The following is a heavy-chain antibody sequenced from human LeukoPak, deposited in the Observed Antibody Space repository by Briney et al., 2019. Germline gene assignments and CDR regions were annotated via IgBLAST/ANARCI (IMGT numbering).Heavy chain of an antibody. CDR3: AKWGDYDILTGYYDPDY. J-gene: IGHJ4*02. V-gene: IGHV3-23*01. Sequence: PGGSLRLSCAASGFTVTNYAMYWGRQALGEGLEWVSAISGRDDSTYYADSVKGRFTISRDTSKNTLFLQMNSLRAEDTAVYYCAKWGDYDILTGYYDPDYWGQGTLVTVSS. CDR1: GFTVTNYA. D-gene: IGHD3-9*01. CDR2: ISGRDDST.